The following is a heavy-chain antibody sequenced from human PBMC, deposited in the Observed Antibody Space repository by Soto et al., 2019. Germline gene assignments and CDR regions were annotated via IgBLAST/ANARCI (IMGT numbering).Heavy chain of an antibody. V-gene: IGHV4-30-4*01. CDR3: ARAQLVIYYYGMDV. D-gene: IGHD6-13*01. CDR2: IYYSGST. CDR1: GGSISSGDYY. Sequence: SETLSLTCTVSGGSISSGDYYWSWIRQPPGKGLEWIGYIYYSGSTYYNPSLEGRVTISVDTSKNQFSLKLSSVTAADTAVYYCARAQLVIYYYGMDVWGQGTTVTVSS. J-gene: IGHJ6*02.